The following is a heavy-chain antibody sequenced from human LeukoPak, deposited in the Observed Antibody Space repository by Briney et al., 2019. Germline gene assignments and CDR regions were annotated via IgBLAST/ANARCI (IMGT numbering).Heavy chain of an antibody. Sequence: GGSLRLSCAASGFTVSSNYMSWVRQAPWKGLEWVSVIYSGGSTYYADSVKGRFTISRDNSKNTLYPQMNSLRAEDTAVYYCANDIVVVPAAMPDAFDIWGQGTMVTVSS. CDR2: IYSGGST. V-gene: IGHV3-53*01. CDR3: ANDIVVVPAAMPDAFDI. D-gene: IGHD2-2*01. J-gene: IGHJ3*02. CDR1: GFTVSSNY.